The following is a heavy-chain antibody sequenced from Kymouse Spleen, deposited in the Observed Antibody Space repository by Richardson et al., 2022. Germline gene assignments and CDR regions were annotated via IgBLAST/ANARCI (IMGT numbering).Heavy chain of an antibody. V-gene: IGHV3-66*03. CDR2: IYSCGST. J-gene: IGHJ6*02. D-gene: IGHD3-3*01. CDR1: GFTVSSNY. CDR3: ARARESRSGIYYYYYGMDV. Sequence: EVQLVESGGGLIQPGGSLRLSCAASGFTVSSNYMSWVRQAPGKGLEWVSVIYSCGSTYYADSVKGRFTISRDNSKNTLYLQMNSLRAEDTAVYYCARARESRSGIYYYYYGMDVWGQGTTVTVSS.